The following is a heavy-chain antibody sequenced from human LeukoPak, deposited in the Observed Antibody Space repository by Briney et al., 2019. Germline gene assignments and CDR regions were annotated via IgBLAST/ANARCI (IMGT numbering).Heavy chain of an antibody. CDR3: ARDGSSSPYYFDG. CDR1: GFTFSRLA. CDR2: ICGSGGST. V-gene: IGHV3-23*01. J-gene: IGHJ4*02. Sequence: AGSLRLSCAASGFTFSRLAMIWLPQAPGKGLEGGLAICGSGGSTYHEDPVKGRFTISRDNSTTTLDLQMHSLSAEDTAVYYCARDGSSSPYYFDGWGQGTLVTVSS. D-gene: IGHD6-13*01.